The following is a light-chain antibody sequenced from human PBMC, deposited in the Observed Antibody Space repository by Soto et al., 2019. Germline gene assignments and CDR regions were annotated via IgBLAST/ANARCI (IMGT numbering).Light chain of an antibody. CDR1: YSLIHSDGDTY. V-gene: IGKV2-30*02. Sequence: DVVMTQSPLSLPVTLGQPASISCRSSYSLIHSDGDTYLNWFQQRPGQSPRRLIYEVSNRDSGVPDRFSGRGSGTDFTLKISRAEAEDVGIYYCMQGTHWPWTFGQGTEVEIK. CDR3: MQGTHWPWT. J-gene: IGKJ1*01. CDR2: EVS.